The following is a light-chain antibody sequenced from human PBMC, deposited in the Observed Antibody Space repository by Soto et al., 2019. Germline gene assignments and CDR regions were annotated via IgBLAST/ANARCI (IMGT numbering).Light chain of an antibody. Sequence: DVVMTQSPLSLSVTLGQPASISCRSSQSLLYSDGNTYLNWFQQRPGQSPRRLIYKVSNRDSGVPGRCSGSGSGTDFTLKISRVEAEDVGVYYCMQGVYWPPGRAFGQGTKVEIK. CDR3: MQGVYWPPGRA. J-gene: IGKJ1*01. CDR2: KVS. V-gene: IGKV2-30*01. CDR1: QSLLYSDGNTY.